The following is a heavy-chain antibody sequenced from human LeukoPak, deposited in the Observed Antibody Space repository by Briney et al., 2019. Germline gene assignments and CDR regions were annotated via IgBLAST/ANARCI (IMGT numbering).Heavy chain of an antibody. CDR1: GFTYNNVR. Sequence: GGSLRLSCAASGFTYNNVRMSWVRQAPGKGLEWVGRIKSKTDGGTVDYAAPVKGRFTISRDDLKNTLYLEMNSLKTEDTAVYYCTKDHGSGSYYFDYWGQGTLVTVSS. CDR2: IKSKTDGGTV. D-gene: IGHD3-10*01. V-gene: IGHV3-15*01. J-gene: IGHJ4*02. CDR3: TKDHGSGSYYFDY.